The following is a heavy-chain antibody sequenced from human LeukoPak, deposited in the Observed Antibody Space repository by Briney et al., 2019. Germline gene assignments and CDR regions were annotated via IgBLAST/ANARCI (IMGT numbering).Heavy chain of an antibody. D-gene: IGHD6-19*01. Sequence: ASVKVSCKASGYTFTSYDINWVRQATGQGLEWMGWMDPNSGNTGYAQKFQGRVTMTRNTSISTAYMELSSLRSEDTAVYYCARYSGGWYTNWFDPWGQGTLVTVSS. CDR2: MDPNSGNT. CDR1: GYTFTSYD. CDR3: ARYSGGWYTNWFDP. J-gene: IGHJ5*02. V-gene: IGHV1-8*01.